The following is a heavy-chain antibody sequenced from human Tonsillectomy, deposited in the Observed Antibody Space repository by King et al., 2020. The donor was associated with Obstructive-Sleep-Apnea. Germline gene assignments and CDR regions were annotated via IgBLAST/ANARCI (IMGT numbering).Heavy chain of an antibody. J-gene: IGHJ5*02. CDR2: IYYSGSTYYT. Sequence: QLQESGPGLVKPSETLSLTCTVSGASISSGDYYWGWIRQPPGKGLEWIGSIYYSGSTYYTYYNPSVKSRVTISADTSKNQFSLKLKSVTAADTAVYYCAREGVGVGVITDVAWFDPWGQGTLVTVSS. V-gene: IGHV4-39*07. CDR3: AREGVGVGVITDVAWFDP. CDR1: GASISSGDYY. D-gene: IGHD3-22*01.